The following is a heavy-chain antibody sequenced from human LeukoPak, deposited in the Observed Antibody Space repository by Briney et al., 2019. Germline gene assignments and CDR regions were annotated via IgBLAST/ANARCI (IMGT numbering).Heavy chain of an antibody. V-gene: IGHV3-21*01. J-gene: IGHJ4*02. CDR3: ARGRVGYSSGWYDY. CDR2: ITSTGIYI. CDR1: GFTFSTYT. D-gene: IGHD6-19*01. Sequence: GGSLRLSCAASGFTFSTYTMNWVRQAPGKGLEWVSSITSTGIYIYYADSVKGRFTISRDNAKNSLYLQMNSLRAEDTAVYYCARGRVGYSSGWYDYWGQGTLVTVSS.